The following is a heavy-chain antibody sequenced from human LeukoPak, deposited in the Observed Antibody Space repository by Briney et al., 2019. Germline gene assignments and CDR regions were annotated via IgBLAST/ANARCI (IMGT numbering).Heavy chain of an antibody. CDR3: ARDCIGCHGFDY. J-gene: IGHJ4*02. V-gene: IGHV1-18*01. CDR2: VSAYADDT. D-gene: IGHD2-15*01. Sequence: ASVKVSCKASGYTFISYGISWVRQAPGQGLEWMGWVSAYADDTNYVQKFQGRVTMTTDTSTSTAYMELRSLRFDDTAVSYCARDCIGCHGFDYWGQGTLVTVSS. CDR1: GYTFISYG.